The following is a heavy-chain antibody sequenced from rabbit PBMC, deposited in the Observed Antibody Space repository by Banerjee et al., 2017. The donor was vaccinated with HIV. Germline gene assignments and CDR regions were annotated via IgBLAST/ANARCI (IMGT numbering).Heavy chain of an antibody. D-gene: IGHD8-1*01. CDR1: GFSFSSNYW. V-gene: IGHV1S45*01. CDR2: IYGGSGTT. Sequence: ELVESGGGLVQPGESLKLTCTASGFSFSSNYWIYWVRQAPGKGLEWIACIYGGSGTTWYASWVNGRFTTSKTSSTTVTLQMTSLTAADTATHFCAKSTYLDYFELWGPGTLVTVS. J-gene: IGHJ4*01. CDR3: AKSTYLDYFEL.